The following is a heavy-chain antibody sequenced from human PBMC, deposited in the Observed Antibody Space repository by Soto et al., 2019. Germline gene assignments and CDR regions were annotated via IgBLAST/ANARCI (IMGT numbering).Heavy chain of an antibody. D-gene: IGHD6-19*01. Sequence: SETLSLTCTVSGGSISSSSYYWGWIRQPPGKGLEWIGSIYYSGSTYYNPSLKSRVTISVDTSKNQFSLKLSSVTAADTAVYYCARLSIAVGYFDYWGQGTLVTVSS. J-gene: IGHJ4*02. V-gene: IGHV4-39*01. CDR2: IYYSGST. CDR1: GGSISSSSYY. CDR3: ARLSIAVGYFDY.